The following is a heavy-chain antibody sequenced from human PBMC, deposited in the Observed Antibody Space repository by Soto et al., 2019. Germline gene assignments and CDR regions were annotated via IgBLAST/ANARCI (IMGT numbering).Heavy chain of an antibody. Sequence: GGSLRLSCAASGFTVSSNYMSWVRQAPGKGLEWVSVIYSGGSTSYSDSVKGRFTISRHNSMNKVYLQMNSLRVGDRDGCYGASEFRCSGSCYYWGQGTLVTVSS. V-gene: IGHV3-53*04. D-gene: IGHD1-26*01. CDR1: GFTVSSNY. J-gene: IGHJ4*02. CDR3: ASEFRCSGSCYY. CDR2: IYSGGST.